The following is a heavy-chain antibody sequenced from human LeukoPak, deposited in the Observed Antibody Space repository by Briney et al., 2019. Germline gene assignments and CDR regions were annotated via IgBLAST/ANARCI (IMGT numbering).Heavy chain of an antibody. J-gene: IGHJ3*02. V-gene: IGHV3-33*01. CDR3: ARGSLLAFDI. CDR2: IWSDGTNK. Sequence: GGSLRLSCAASGFTFSSYAMHWVRQAPAKGLEWVAVIWSDGTNKYYSDSVKGRFTISRDNSKNTLYLQMNSLRAEDTAVYYCARGSLLAFDIWGQGTMVTVSS. CDR1: GFTFSSYA.